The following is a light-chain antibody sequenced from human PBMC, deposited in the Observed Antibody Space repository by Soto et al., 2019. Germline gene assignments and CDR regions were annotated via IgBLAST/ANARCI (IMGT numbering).Light chain of an antibody. V-gene: IGLV2-14*01. CDR3: SSYTSSSTLVV. J-gene: IGLJ2*01. CDR1: SSDVGGYNY. CDR2: EVS. Sequence: QSALTQPASVSGSPGQSITISCTGTSSDVGGYNYVSWYQQHPGKAPKLMIYEVSNRPSGVSNRFSGSKSGNTAFLTISGLQAEDEADYYCSSYTSSSTLVVFGGGTKLIVL.